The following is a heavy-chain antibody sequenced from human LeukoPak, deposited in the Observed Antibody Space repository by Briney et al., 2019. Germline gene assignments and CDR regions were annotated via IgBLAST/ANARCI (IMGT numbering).Heavy chain of an antibody. J-gene: IGHJ3*02. V-gene: IGHV5-51*01. CDR1: GYSFTSYW. CDR2: IYPGDSDT. Sequence: GESLQISCKGSGYSFTSYWIGWVRQMPGKGLEWMGIIYPGDSDTRYSPSFQGQVTISADKSISTAYLQWSSLKASDTAMYYCARLPAAAGTTHRGAFDIWGQGTMVTVSS. CDR3: ARLPAAAGTTHRGAFDI. D-gene: IGHD6-13*01.